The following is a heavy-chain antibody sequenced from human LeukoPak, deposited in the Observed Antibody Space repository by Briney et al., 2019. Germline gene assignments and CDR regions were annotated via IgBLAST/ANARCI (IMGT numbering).Heavy chain of an antibody. CDR1: GYTFTSYG. Sequence: ASVKVSCKASGYTFTSYGISWVRQAPGQGLEWMEWISAYNGNTNYAQKLQGRVTMTTDTSTSTAYMELRSLRSDDTAVYYCARDHNYGGNSGHYFDYWGQGTLVTVSS. V-gene: IGHV1-18*01. CDR2: ISAYNGNT. J-gene: IGHJ4*02. D-gene: IGHD4-23*01. CDR3: ARDHNYGGNSGHYFDY.